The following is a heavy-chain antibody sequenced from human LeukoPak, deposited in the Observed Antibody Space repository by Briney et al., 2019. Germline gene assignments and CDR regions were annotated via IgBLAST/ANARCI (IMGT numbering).Heavy chain of an antibody. J-gene: IGHJ4*02. Sequence: GESLKISCQGSGFSFPTYWIGWVRQMPGKGLEWMGIIYPGDSDTRYSPSFQGQVTIPADNSISTAYLQWSSLKASDTAMYYCAIPAGGEWPYYFDSWGQGTLVTVSS. D-gene: IGHD3-16*01. CDR2: IYPGDSDT. CDR1: GFSFPTYW. CDR3: AIPAGGEWPYYFDS. V-gene: IGHV5-51*01.